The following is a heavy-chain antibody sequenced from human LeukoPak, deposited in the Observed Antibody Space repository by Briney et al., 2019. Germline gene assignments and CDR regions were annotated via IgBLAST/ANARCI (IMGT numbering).Heavy chain of an antibody. J-gene: IGHJ4*02. D-gene: IGHD5-18*01. V-gene: IGHV3-30-3*01. Sequence: QAGGSLRLSCAASGFTFSDYYMSWIRQAPGKGLEWVAVISYDGSNKYYADSVKGRFTISRDNSKNTLYLQMNSLRAEDTAVYYCAREKSNHRYGPILDWGQGTLVTVSS. CDR2: ISYDGSNK. CDR3: AREKSNHRYGPILD. CDR1: GFTFSDYY.